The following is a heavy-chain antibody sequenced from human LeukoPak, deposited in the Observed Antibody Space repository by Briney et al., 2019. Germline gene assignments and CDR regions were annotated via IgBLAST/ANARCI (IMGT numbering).Heavy chain of an antibody. CDR1: GGSFSGYY. Sequence: PSETLSLTCAVYGGSFSGYYWSCVRQPPGKGLEWIGEINHSGSTNYNPSLKSRVTISVDTSKNQFSLKLSSVTAADTAVYYCARRAAQWILYYGMDVWGQGTTVTVSS. D-gene: IGHD2-2*03. CDR3: ARRAAQWILYYGMDV. CDR2: INHSGST. V-gene: IGHV4-34*01. J-gene: IGHJ6*02.